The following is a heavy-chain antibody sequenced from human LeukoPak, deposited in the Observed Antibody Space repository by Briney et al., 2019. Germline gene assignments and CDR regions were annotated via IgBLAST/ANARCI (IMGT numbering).Heavy chain of an antibody. CDR3: AGGRYGDYYFDY. CDR1: GFTFSDYY. V-gene: IGHV3-11*01. J-gene: IGHJ4*02. Sequence: PGGSLRLSCVASGFTFSDYYMSWIRQAPGKGLEWVSYISSSDTTIYYADSVKGRFTISRDNAKNSLYLQMNSLRVEDTAVYYCAGGRYGDYYFDYWGQGTLVTVSS. D-gene: IGHD4-17*01. CDR2: ISSSDTTI.